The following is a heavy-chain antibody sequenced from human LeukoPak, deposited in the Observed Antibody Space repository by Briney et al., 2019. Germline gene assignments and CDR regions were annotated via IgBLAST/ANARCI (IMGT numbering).Heavy chain of an antibody. CDR1: GYTFTSYY. Sequence: ASVKVSCKASGYTFTSYYMHWVRQAPGQGLEWMGIINPSGGSTSYAQKFQGRVTITADKSTSTAYMELSSLRSEDTAVYYCARPQTIAVAGPNDAFDIWGQGTMVTVSS. D-gene: IGHD6-19*01. J-gene: IGHJ3*02. CDR2: INPSGGST. CDR3: ARPQTIAVAGPNDAFDI. V-gene: IGHV1-46*01.